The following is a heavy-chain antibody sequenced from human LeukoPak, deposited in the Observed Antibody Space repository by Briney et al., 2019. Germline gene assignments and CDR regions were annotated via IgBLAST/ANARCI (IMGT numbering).Heavy chain of an antibody. CDR2: IYYSGNT. CDR1: GGSISSGDYY. Sequence: PSETLSLTCTVSGGSISSGDYYWSWIRQPPGKGLEWIGYIYYSGNTYYNPSLKSRVTISVDTSKNQFSLKLSSVTAADTAVYYCARAYDSSGYCFDPWGQGTLVTVSS. CDR3: ARAYDSSGYCFDP. J-gene: IGHJ5*02. D-gene: IGHD3-22*01. V-gene: IGHV4-30-4*01.